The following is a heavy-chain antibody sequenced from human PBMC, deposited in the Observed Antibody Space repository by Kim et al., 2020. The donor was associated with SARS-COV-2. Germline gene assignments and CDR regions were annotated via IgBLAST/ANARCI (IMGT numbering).Heavy chain of an antibody. CDR1: GFTFSSYA. CDR3: AKDHWDIPAAHTNWYFDL. V-gene: IGHV3-23*01. J-gene: IGHJ2*01. CDR2: ISGSGGST. Sequence: GGSLRLSCAASGFTFSSYAMSWVRQAPGKGLEWVSAISGSGGSTYYADSVKGRFTISRDNSKNTLYLQMNSLRAEDTAVYYCAKDHWDIPAAHTNWYFDLWGRGTLVTVSS. D-gene: IGHD2-2*01.